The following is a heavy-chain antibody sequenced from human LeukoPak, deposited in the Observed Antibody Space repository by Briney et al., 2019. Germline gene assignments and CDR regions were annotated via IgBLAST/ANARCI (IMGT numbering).Heavy chain of an antibody. CDR2: IYTSGTT. V-gene: IGHV4-61*02. Sequence: SETLSLTCTVSGGSISSGSYYWSWIRQPAGKGLEWIGRIYTSGTTNYNPSLKSRVTISVDTSKNQFSLKLSSVTAADTAVYYCARDGYNRDYFDYWGQGTLVTVSS. J-gene: IGHJ4*02. CDR1: GGSISSGSYY. CDR3: ARDGYNRDYFDY. D-gene: IGHD5-24*01.